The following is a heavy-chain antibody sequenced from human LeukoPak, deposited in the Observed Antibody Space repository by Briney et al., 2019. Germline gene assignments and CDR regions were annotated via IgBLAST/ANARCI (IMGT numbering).Heavy chain of an antibody. V-gene: IGHV4-34*01. CDR3: ARGPGGYDYVWGSYRYTYYFDY. Sequence: PSETLSLTCAVYGGSFSGYYWSWIRQPSGKGLEWIGEINHSGSTNYNPSLKSRVTISVDTSKNQFSLKLSSVTAADTAVYYCARGPGGYDYVWGSYRYTYYFDYWGQGTLVTVSS. CDR2: INHSGST. CDR1: GGSFSGYY. J-gene: IGHJ4*02. D-gene: IGHD3-16*02.